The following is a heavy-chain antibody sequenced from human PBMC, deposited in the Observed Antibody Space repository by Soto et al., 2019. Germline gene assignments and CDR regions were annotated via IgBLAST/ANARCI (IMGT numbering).Heavy chain of an antibody. CDR2: IYYSGST. V-gene: IGHV4-30-4*01. J-gene: IGHJ5*02. D-gene: IGHD6-6*01. Sequence: SETLSLTCTVSGGSISSGDYYWSWIRQPPGKGLEWIGYIYYSGSTYYNPSLQSRVTISVDTSKNQFSLKLSSVTAADTAVYYCARERPDGARLDPWGQGTLVTVS. CDR3: ARERPDGARLDP. CDR1: GGSISSGDYY.